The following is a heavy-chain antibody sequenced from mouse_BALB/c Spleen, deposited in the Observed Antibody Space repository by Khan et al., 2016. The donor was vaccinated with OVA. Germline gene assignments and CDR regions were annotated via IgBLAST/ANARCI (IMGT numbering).Heavy chain of an antibody. CDR3: ASHLTGSVAY. Sequence: EVQRVESGGDLVKPGGSLKLSCAASGFTFSNYGMSWVRQIPDKRLEWVATINSDGTYTYYPDSVKGRFTISRNNAKNTLYLEMSSLKSEDTAMYYCASHLTGSVAYWGQGTLVTVSA. V-gene: IGHV5-6*01. CDR1: GFTFSNYG. D-gene: IGHD4-1*01. CDR2: INSDGTYT. J-gene: IGHJ3*01.